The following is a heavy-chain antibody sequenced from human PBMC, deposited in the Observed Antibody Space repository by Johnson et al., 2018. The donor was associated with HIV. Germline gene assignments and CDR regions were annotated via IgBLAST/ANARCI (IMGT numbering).Heavy chain of an antibody. D-gene: IGHD3-10*01. CDR1: GFTFSSYW. CDR3: ARAGVTMVRGGGHAFDI. J-gene: IGHJ3*02. CDR2: IYSGGST. V-gene: IGHV3-66*01. Sequence: VQLVESGGGLVQSGGSLRLSCAVSGFTFSSYWMNWVRQVPGKGLEWVSVIYSGGSTYYADSVKGRFTISRDNSKNTLYLQMNSLRAEDTAVYYCARAGVTMVRGGGHAFDIWGQGTMVTVSS.